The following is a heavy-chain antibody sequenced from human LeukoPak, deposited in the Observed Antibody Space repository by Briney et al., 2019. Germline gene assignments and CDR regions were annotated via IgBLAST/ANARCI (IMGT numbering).Heavy chain of an antibody. J-gene: IGHJ4*02. CDR1: GGSISSYY. V-gene: IGHV4-34*01. Sequence: PSETLSLTCTVSGGSISSYYWSWIRQPPGKGLEWIGEINHSGSTNYNPSLKSRVTISVDTSKNQFSLKLGSVTAADTAVYYCARGRITMVRGVTTTYYFDYWGQGTLVTVSS. CDR2: INHSGST. CDR3: ARGRITMVRGVTTTYYFDY. D-gene: IGHD3-10*01.